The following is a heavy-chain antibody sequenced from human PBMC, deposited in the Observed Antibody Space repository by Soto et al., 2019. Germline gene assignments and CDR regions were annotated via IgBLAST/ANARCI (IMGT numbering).Heavy chain of an antibody. V-gene: IGHV4-59*08. D-gene: IGHD3-10*01. Sequence: SETLSLTCTVSGGSISSYYWSWIRQPPGKGLEWIGYIYYSGSTNYNPSLKSRVTISVDTSKNQFSLKLSSVTAADTAVYYCARGDYYGSGSYSWGQGTLVTVSS. CDR1: GGSISSYY. CDR3: ARGDYYGSGSYS. CDR2: IYYSGST. J-gene: IGHJ4*02.